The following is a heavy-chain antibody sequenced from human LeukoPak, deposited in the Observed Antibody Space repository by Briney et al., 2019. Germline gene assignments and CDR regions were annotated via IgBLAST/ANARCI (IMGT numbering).Heavy chain of an antibody. CDR2: ISWNSGSI. CDR3: ARVTTGKGGNADY. D-gene: IGHD4-23*01. J-gene: IGHJ4*02. Sequence: GGSLRLSCAASGFTFDDYAMHWVRQAPGKGLEWVSGISWNSGSIGYADSVKGRFTISRDNAKNSLYLQMNSLRDEDTAVYYCARVTTGKGGNADYWGQGTLVTVSS. V-gene: IGHV3-9*01. CDR1: GFTFDDYA.